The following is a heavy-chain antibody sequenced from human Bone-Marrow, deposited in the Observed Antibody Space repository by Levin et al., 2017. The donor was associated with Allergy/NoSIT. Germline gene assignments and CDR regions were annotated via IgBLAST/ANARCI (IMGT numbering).Heavy chain of an antibody. J-gene: IGHJ6*02. CDR2: INHSGTT. CDR3: ALVYCSGGSCPSTGNYYYGMDV. Sequence: PSETLSLTCAVYGGSLSGYYWSWIRQPPGKGLEWIGEINHSGTTNYNPSLKSRVTISVDTSKNQFSLELSSVTVADTAVYYCALVYCSGGSCPSTGNYYYGMDVWGQGTTVTVSS. V-gene: IGHV4-34*01. D-gene: IGHD2-15*01. CDR1: GGSLSGYY.